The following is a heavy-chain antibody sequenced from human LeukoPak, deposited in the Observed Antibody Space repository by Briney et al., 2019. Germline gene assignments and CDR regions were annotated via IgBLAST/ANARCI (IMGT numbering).Heavy chain of an antibody. J-gene: IGHJ6*03. V-gene: IGHV4-34*01. CDR2: INHSGST. CDR3: ARVTTIFGVAPYYYYMDV. Sequence: SETLSLTCAVYGGSFSGYYWSWIRQPPGKGLEWIGEINHSGSTNYNPSLKSRVTISVDTSKNQFSLKLRSVTAADTAVYYCARVTTIFGVAPYYYYMDVWGKGTTVTVSS. CDR1: GGSFSGYY. D-gene: IGHD3-3*01.